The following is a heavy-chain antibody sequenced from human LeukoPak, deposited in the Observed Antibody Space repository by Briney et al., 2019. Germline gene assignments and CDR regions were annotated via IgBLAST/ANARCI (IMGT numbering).Heavy chain of an antibody. V-gene: IGHV3-7*01. CDR3: ATQGEHSYDSNRSGYFQH. CDR2: IKQDGSEK. CDR1: GFTFSSYW. Sequence: PGGSLRLSCAGSGFTFSSYWMTWVRQAPGKGLEWVANIKQDGSEKYYVDSVKGRFTISRDNAKNSLYLQMNSLRAEDTAVYYCATQGEHSYDSNRSGYFQHWGQGTLVTVSS. D-gene: IGHD3-22*01. J-gene: IGHJ1*01.